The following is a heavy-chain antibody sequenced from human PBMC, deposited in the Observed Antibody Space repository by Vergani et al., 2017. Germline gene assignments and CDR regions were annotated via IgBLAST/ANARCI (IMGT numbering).Heavy chain of an antibody. D-gene: IGHD3-10*01. CDR1: GFIFSDHY. CDR3: VRDQVTMLRGSDALDI. V-gene: IGHV3-72*01. CDR2: IRNKANDYTT. J-gene: IGHJ3*02. Sequence: VRLVESGGGVVQPGGSLRLSCAASGFIFSDHYMDWVRQAPGKGLEWVGRIRNKANDYTTQYAASVKGRFTISRDDSKSIAYLQMNNLQTEDTAMYYCVRDQVTMLRGSDALDIWGQGTMVTVSS.